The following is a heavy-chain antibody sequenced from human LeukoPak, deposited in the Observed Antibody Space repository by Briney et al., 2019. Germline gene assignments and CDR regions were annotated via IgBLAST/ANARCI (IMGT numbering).Heavy chain of an antibody. V-gene: IGHV5-10-1*01. D-gene: IGHD3-22*01. J-gene: IGHJ4*02. CDR1: GYSFTSYW. Sequence: PGESLRISCKGSGYSFTSYWISWVRQLPGKGVDWKGRIDSSDSYTNYSLSFQGHVTIAADQSISAAYLQWTNLKAPDPAMHSRARHRKTYYYDSSGYSPIDYWGQGTLVTVSS. CDR3: ARHRKTYYYDSSGYSPIDY. CDR2: IDSSDSYT.